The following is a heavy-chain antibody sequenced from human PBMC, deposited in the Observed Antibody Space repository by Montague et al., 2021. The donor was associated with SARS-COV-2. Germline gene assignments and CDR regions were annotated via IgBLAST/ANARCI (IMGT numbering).Heavy chain of an antibody. Sequence: PALVKPTKTLTLTCTFSGFSLSTSGMCVSWIRQPPGKALEWLARXDWDDDKYYSTSLKTRLTISKDTSKNQVVLTMTNMDPVDAATYYCARTYYGGRPFDYWGQGTLVTVSS. V-gene: IGHV2-70*11. D-gene: IGHD4-23*01. J-gene: IGHJ4*02. CDR1: GFSLSTSGMC. CDR3: ARTYYGGRPFDY. CDR2: XDWDDDK.